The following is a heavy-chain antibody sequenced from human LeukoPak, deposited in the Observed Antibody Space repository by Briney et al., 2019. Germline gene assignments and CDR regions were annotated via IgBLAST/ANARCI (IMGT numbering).Heavy chain of an antibody. J-gene: IGHJ4*02. Sequence: GGSLRLSCTASGFTFNSYEMNWVRQAPGKGLEWVAYINSGGGVIFNADSVKGRFTISRDNAKNSLFLQMSSLRADDTAVYYCARGFTTVRTELYYFDYWGRGTLVTVSA. D-gene: IGHD4-17*01. CDR1: GFTFNSYE. CDR2: INSGGGVI. CDR3: ARGFTTVRTELYYFDY. V-gene: IGHV3-48*03.